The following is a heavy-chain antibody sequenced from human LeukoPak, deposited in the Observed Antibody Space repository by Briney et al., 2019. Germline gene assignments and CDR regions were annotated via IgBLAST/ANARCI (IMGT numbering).Heavy chain of an antibody. CDR2: IYHSGIT. D-gene: IGHD5-24*01. V-gene: IGHV4-38-2*02. Sequence: SETLSLTCTVSGYSISSGYYWGWIRQPPGKGLEWIGSIYHSGITYYNPTLKSRVTISVDTSKNQFSLKLSSVTAADTAVYYCARVWATMHYFDYWGQGTLVTVSS. J-gene: IGHJ4*02. CDR1: GYSISSGYY. CDR3: ARVWATMHYFDY.